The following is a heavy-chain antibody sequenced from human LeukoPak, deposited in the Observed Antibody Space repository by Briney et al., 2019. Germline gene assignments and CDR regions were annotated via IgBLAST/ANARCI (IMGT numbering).Heavy chain of an antibody. CDR3: ARVAPYSSSLDY. Sequence: GGSLRLSCAASGFTVSSNYMSWVRQAPGKGLEWVSVIYSGGSTYYADSVKGRFTISRDNSKNTLYLQMNSLRAEDTAVYYCARVAPYSSSLDYWGQGTLVTVSS. CDR2: IYSGGST. D-gene: IGHD6-6*01. CDR1: GFTVSSNY. J-gene: IGHJ4*02. V-gene: IGHV3-53*01.